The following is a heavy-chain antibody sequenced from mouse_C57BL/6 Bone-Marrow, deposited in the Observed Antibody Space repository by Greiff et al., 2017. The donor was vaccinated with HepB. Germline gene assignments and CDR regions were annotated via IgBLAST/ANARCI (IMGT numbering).Heavy chain of an antibody. CDR3: ARRPIITTVVAVDY. CDR1: GFTFSSYG. CDR2: ISSGGSYT. Sequence: EVMLVESGGDLVKPGGSLKLSCAASGFTFSSYGMSWVRQTPDKRLEWVATISSGGSYTYYPDSVKGRFTISRDNAKNTLYLQMSSLKSEDTAMYYCARRPIITTVVAVDYWGQGTSVTVSS. V-gene: IGHV5-6*01. J-gene: IGHJ4*01. D-gene: IGHD1-1*01.